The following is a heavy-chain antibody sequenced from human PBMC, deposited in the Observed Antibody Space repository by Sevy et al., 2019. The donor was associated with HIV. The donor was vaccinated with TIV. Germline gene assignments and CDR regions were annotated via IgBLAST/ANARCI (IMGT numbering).Heavy chain of an antibody. Sequence: GGSLRLSCAASGFTVSSNYMSWVRQAPGKGLEWVSVIYSGGSTYYADTVKGRFTISRDNSKNTLYLQMNSLRAEDTAVYYCAAMVRGVIGPWGQGTLVTVSS. CDR3: AAMVRGVIGP. V-gene: IGHV3-53*01. CDR2: IYSGGST. D-gene: IGHD3-10*01. CDR1: GFTVSSNY. J-gene: IGHJ5*02.